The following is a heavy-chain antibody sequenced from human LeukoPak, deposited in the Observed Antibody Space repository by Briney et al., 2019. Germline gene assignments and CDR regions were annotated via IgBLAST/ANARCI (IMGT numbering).Heavy chain of an antibody. CDR1: GFSISSGYY. Sequence: SETLSLTCVVSGFSISSGYYWGWIRQPPGKGLEWIANIHVSGTTFYNSSLNSRVAISIDASKNQFSLKLSSVTAADTAVYFCAREAERRIVNWGRGTLVTVSS. D-gene: IGHD1-1*01. CDR2: IHVSGTT. J-gene: IGHJ4*02. CDR3: AREAERRIVN. V-gene: IGHV4-38-2*02.